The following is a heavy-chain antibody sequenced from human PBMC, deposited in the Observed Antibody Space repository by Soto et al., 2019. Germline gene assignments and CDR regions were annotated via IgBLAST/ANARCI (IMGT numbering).Heavy chain of an antibody. CDR2: INPNSGGT. CDR1: GYTFTGYY. Sequence: ASVKVSCKASGYTFTGYYMHWVRQAPGQGLEWMGWINPNSGGTNYAQKFQGRFTISRDNAKNSLYLQMNSLRAEDTAVYYCAAYGSGSPIRGYNWFDPWGQGTLVTVSS. J-gene: IGHJ5*02. V-gene: IGHV1-2*02. CDR3: AAYGSGSPIRGYNWFDP. D-gene: IGHD3-10*01.